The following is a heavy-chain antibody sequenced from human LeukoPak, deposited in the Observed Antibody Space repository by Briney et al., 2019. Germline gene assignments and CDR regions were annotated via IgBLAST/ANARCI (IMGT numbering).Heavy chain of an antibody. J-gene: IGHJ5*02. CDR1: GGAVSSGSYY. V-gene: IGHV4-61*01. CDR3: TRTNYGDYNWFDP. D-gene: IGHD4-17*01. Sequence: SQTLSLTCTVSGGAVSSGSYYWSWIRQPPGQGLEWIGYIHYSESTKYNPSLKSRVTMSVDTSKNQFSLKVTSVTAADTAIYYCTRTNYGDYNWFDPWGQGTLVTVSS. CDR2: IHYSEST.